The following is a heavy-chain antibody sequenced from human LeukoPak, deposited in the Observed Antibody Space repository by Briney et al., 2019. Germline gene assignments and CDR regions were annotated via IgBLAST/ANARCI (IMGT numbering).Heavy chain of an antibody. V-gene: IGHV3-23*01. D-gene: IGHD2-2*03. CDR1: GFTFSNYA. CDR2: IGGGGGSI. CDR3: ARREAGYSPYYYFDY. Sequence: GGSLRLSCAAAGFTFSNYALRWVRQAPGKGLEWVSTIGGGGGSINYAESVKGRFTISRDNSKNTLFLQMKSLRAEDTAVYYCARREAGYSPYYYFDYWGQGTLVTVSS. J-gene: IGHJ4*02.